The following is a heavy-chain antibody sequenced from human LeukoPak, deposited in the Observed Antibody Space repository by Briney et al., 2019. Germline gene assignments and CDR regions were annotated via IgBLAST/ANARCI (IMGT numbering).Heavy chain of an antibody. CDR1: GFTFSSYS. Sequence: PGGSLRLSCAASGFTFSSYSMNWVRQAPGKGLEWVSSISSSSSYIYYADSVKGRFTISRDNAKNSLFLQMNGLRAEDTAVYYCARGVDTAMVIPFDYWGQGTLVTVSS. D-gene: IGHD5-18*01. CDR2: ISSSSSYI. V-gene: IGHV3-21*01. J-gene: IGHJ4*02. CDR3: ARGVDTAMVIPFDY.